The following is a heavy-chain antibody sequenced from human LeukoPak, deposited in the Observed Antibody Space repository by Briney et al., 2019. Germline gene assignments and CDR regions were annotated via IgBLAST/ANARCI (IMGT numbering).Heavy chain of an antibody. Sequence: SETLSLTCAVSGSSVTSDYFWGWIRQPPRKGLEWIATIYHSWGIYFNPSLKSRVSISLDASKNEFSLRLTSLTAGDTAIYYCARNVTAGFFDYWGQGILVTVSS. CDR1: GSSVTSDYF. CDR3: ARNVTAGFFDY. D-gene: IGHD1-1*01. CDR2: IYHSWGI. V-gene: IGHV4-38-2*01. J-gene: IGHJ4*02.